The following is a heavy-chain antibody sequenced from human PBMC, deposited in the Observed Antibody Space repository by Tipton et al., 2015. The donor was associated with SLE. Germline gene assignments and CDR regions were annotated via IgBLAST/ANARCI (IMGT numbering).Heavy chain of an antibody. CDR3: ARGEAYSNYEDY. J-gene: IGHJ4*02. Sequence: QSGAEVKKPGASVKVSCKASGYTFTSSGISWVRQAPGQGLEWMGWVSAYTGVTNYAQNLQGRVTMTTDTSTSTAYMELSGLRYDDTAVYCCARGEAYSNYEDYWGQGTLVTVSS. D-gene: IGHD4-11*01. CDR2: VSAYTGVT. CDR1: GYTFTSSG. V-gene: IGHV1-18*01.